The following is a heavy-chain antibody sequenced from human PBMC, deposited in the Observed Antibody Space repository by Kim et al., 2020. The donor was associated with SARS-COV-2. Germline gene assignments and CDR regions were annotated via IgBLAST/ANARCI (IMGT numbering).Heavy chain of an antibody. CDR1: GGTFSSYA. J-gene: IGHJ6*02. CDR3: ARGGLVYSNSPDDYYGMDV. Sequence: SVKVSCKASGGTFSSYAISWVRQAPGQGLEWMGGIIPIFGTANYAQKFQGRVTITADESTSTAYMELSSLRSEDTAVYYCARGGLVYSNSPDDYYGMDVWGQGTTVTVSS. D-gene: IGHD4-4*01. CDR2: IIPIFGTA. V-gene: IGHV1-69*13.